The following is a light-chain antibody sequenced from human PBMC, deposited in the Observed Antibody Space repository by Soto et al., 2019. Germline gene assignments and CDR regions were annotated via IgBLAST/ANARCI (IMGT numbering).Light chain of an antibody. J-gene: IGKJ1*01. CDR2: APS. V-gene: IGKV1-39*01. Sequence: DIEVTQSPTSLSASVGDTVTITCRPSQSISTYSNWYQQKPGKAPKILIYAPSNLESGVPSRFSGSGSGTDFNLTITSLQSEDFATYYCQQRYSSTWTFGHRTKV. CDR1: QSISTY. CDR3: QQRYSSTWT.